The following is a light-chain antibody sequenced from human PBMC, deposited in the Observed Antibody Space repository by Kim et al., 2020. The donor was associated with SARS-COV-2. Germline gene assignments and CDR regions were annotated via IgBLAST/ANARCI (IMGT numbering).Light chain of an antibody. V-gene: IGKV1-17*02. CDR3: LQHDRHPLT. Sequence: ASGGDRVTSTGRASLDVGARLGWYQERPGKAPQRIIDAASSLQSGVPSRFSGGGSGTVFTFTINNMQPEDSATYYCLQHDRHPLTFGQGTKVDIK. CDR2: AAS. CDR1: LDVGAR. J-gene: IGKJ1*01.